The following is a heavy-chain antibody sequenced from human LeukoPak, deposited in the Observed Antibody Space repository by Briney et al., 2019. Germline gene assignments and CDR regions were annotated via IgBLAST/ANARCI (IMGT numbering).Heavy chain of an antibody. CDR1: GFTFSTFW. CDR2: ISPNGVIT. Sequence: GGSLRLSCAASGFTFSTFWMHWVRQAPGKGLEWVSGISPNGVITYYADSVKGRFTISRDNSKGTVYLQMNSLRPEDTAVYYCAKDDAWLQYGNWGRGTLVTVSS. V-gene: IGHV3-23*01. CDR3: AKDDAWLQYGN. D-gene: IGHD5-24*01. J-gene: IGHJ4*02.